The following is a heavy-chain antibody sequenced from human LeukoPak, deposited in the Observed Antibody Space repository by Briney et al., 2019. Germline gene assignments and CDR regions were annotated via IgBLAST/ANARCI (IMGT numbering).Heavy chain of an antibody. CDR2: ISSSSSYI. J-gene: IGHJ4*02. CDR3: AKDLEFGSSSAVQDY. V-gene: IGHV3-21*04. Sequence: GGSLRLSCAASGFTFSSYSMNWVRQAPGKGLEWVSSISSSSSYIYYADSVKGRFTISRDNSKNTLYLQMNSLRAEDTAVYYCAKDLEFGSSSAVQDYWGQGTLVTVSS. CDR1: GFTFSSYS. D-gene: IGHD6-6*01.